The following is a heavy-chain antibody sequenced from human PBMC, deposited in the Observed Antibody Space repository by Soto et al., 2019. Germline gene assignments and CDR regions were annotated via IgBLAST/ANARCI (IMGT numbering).Heavy chain of an antibody. V-gene: IGHV3-53*01. D-gene: IGHD3-10*01. Sequence: EVQLVESGGGLIQPGGSLRLSCAVSGFTVSNNYMSWVRQAPGKGLEGVSVIYSGGYTAYGDSVKGRFTISRDNSKNPLFFKMKALGADATALFYCAGHPGGGGYWGQGTLVTVSS. CDR2: IYSGGYT. CDR3: AGHPGGGGY. CDR1: GFTVSNNY. J-gene: IGHJ4*02.